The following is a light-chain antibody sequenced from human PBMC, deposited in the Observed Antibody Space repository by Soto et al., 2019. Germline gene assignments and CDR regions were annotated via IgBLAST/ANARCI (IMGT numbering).Light chain of an antibody. CDR1: STDVGAYNY. V-gene: IGLV2-8*01. CDR3: SAYAGSNNFV. Sequence: QSALTQPPSASGSPGQSVTISCTGTSTDVGAYNYVSWYQQHPGKAPKLIIYEVTKRPSGVPDRFSGSKSGNTASLTVSGLQAEDEAGYYCSAYAGSNNFVFGSGTKLTVL. CDR2: EVT. J-gene: IGLJ1*01.